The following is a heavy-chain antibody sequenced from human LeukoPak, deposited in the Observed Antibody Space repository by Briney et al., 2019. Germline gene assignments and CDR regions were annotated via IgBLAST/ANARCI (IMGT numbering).Heavy chain of an antibody. CDR1: GFTFDDYA. CDR2: ISWNSGSI. D-gene: IGHD5/OR15-5a*01. J-gene: IGHJ4*02. CDR3: AKDTLYGYFDY. Sequence: GGSLRLPCAASGFTFDDYAMHWVRQAPGKGLEWVSGISWNSGSIGYADSVKGRFTISRDNAKNSLYLQMNSLRAEDTALYYCAKDTLYGYFDYWGQGTLVTVSS. V-gene: IGHV3-9*01.